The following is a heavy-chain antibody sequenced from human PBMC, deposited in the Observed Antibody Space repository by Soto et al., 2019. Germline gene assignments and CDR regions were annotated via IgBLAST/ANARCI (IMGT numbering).Heavy chain of an antibody. D-gene: IGHD3-22*01. CDR3: ARGDSGYYGM. CDR1: GFSFGSHG. V-gene: IGHV3-30*03. CDR2: ISYDGSKK. J-gene: IGHJ4*02. Sequence: QVQLVESGGGVVQPGMSLRLSCEASGFSFGSHGMHWVRQVPGKGLEWVALISYDGSKKYYADSVKGRFTVSRDNSKNTLDLQMTSLRLEDTAVYYCARGDSGYYGMWGQGTLVTVSS.